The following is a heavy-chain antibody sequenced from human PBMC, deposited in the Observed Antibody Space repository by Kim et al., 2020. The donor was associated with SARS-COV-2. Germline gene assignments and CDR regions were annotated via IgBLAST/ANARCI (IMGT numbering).Heavy chain of an antibody. D-gene: IGHD3-10*01. CDR2: IIPIFGTA. Sequence: SVKVSCKASGGTFSSYAISWVRQAPGQGLEWMGGIIPIFGTANYAQKFQGRVTITADKSTSTAYMELSSLRSEDTAVYYCARPNENMVRGPSTLHGMDVWGQGTTVTVSS. V-gene: IGHV1-69*06. CDR3: ARPNENMVRGPSTLHGMDV. J-gene: IGHJ6*02. CDR1: GGTFSSYA.